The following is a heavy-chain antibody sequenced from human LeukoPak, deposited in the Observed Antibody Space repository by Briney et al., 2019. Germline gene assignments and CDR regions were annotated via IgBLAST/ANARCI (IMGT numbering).Heavy chain of an antibody. Sequence: GGSLRLSCAASGFTFSNYAMSWVRQAPGKGLEWVSAISGSGGSTFHADSVKGRFTISRDTSTNTLYVQMNSLRVKDTAVYYCARASGHSCGDPFDYWGQGTLVTVSS. CDR1: GFTFSNYA. CDR2: ISGSGGST. D-gene: IGHD5-18*01. CDR3: ARASGHSCGDPFDY. V-gene: IGHV3-23*01. J-gene: IGHJ4*02.